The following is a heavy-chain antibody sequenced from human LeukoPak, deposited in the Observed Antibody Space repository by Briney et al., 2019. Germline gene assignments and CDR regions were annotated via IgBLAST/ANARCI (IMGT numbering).Heavy chain of an antibody. V-gene: IGHV4-30-4*01. D-gene: IGHD5-12*01. CDR1: GGSISSGDYY. J-gene: IGHJ4*02. CDR3: ASVGIVATITGLLY. CDR2: IYYSGST. Sequence: SETLSLTCTVSGGSISSGDYYWSWIRQPPGKGLEWIGYIYYSGSTYYNPSLKSRVTISVDTSKNQFSLKLSSVTAADTAVYYCASVGIVATITGLLYWGQGTLVTVSS.